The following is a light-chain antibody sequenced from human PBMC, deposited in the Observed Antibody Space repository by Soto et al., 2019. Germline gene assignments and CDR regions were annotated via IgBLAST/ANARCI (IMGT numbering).Light chain of an antibody. J-gene: IGKJ4*01. CDR2: DAS. Sequence: EIVLTQSPVTLSLSPGERATLSCRASQSINNYLAWYQQKPGQPPRLLIYDASTRATAIPVRFSGSGSGTDFPLTISSLEPEDSAVYYCQYRGIWPPGATFGGGTKVEIK. V-gene: IGKV3-11*01. CDR1: QSINNY. CDR3: QYRGIWPPGAT.